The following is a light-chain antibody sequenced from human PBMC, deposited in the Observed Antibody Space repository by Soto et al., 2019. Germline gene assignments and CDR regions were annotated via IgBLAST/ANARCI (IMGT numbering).Light chain of an antibody. Sequence: EIMMKQSPAILSVSQGERATLSCRASLSVFGNLAWYQQKPGQAPRLLIYGASTRATGIPARFSGSGSGTEFTLTISSLQSEDSAVYYCQQYNNWPPLTFGQRILLEI. CDR1: LSVFGN. CDR2: GAS. V-gene: IGKV3-15*01. J-gene: IGKJ5*01. CDR3: QQYNNWPPLT.